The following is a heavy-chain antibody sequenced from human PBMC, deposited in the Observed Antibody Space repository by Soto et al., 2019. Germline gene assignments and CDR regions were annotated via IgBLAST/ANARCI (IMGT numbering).Heavy chain of an antibody. CDR3: ARQDPIIAVAGIRVVTFDY. J-gene: IGHJ4*02. CDR2: ISYDGSNK. V-gene: IGHV3-30-3*01. Sequence: QVQLVESGGGVVQPGRSLRLSCAASGFTFSSYAMHWVRQAPGKGLEWVAGISYDGSNKYYADSVKGRFTISRDNSKNTLYLQMTSLRAEDTAVYYCARQDPIIAVAGIRVVTFDYWGQGTLVTVSS. CDR1: GFTFSSYA. D-gene: IGHD6-19*01.